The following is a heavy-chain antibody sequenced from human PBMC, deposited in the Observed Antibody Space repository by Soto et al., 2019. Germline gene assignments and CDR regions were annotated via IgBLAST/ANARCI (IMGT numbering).Heavy chain of an antibody. CDR2: IYHSGST. CDR3: AGLVGVGTAMLLDY. V-gene: IGHV4-4*02. Sequence: TSETLSLTCAVSGGSISSSNWWSWVRQPPGKGLEWIGEIYHSGSTNYNPSLKSRVTISVDKSKNQFSLKLSSVTAADTAVYYCAGLVGVGTAMLLDYWGQGTLVTVSS. J-gene: IGHJ4*02. CDR1: GGSISSSNW. D-gene: IGHD5-18*01.